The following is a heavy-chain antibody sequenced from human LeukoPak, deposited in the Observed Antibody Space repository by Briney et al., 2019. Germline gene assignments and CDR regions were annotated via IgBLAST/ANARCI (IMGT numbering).Heavy chain of an antibody. CDR1: GYTFTSHY. J-gene: IGHJ6*03. D-gene: IGHD3-16*01. CDR3: ARGGVPIYYYYMDV. V-gene: IGHV1-2*02. Sequence: GASVKVSCKASGYTFTSHYMHWVRQAPGQGLEWMGWINPYSGGTNYAQKCQGRVTMTRETYMRTAYMELSRLRSDDTAVYYCARGGVPIYYYYMDVWGKGTTVTVSS. CDR2: INPYSGGT.